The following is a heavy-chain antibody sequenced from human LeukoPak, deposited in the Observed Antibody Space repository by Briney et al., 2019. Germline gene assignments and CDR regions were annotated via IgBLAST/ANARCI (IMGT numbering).Heavy chain of an antibody. CDR3: ARVSGWNPLEAAHLDY. CDR1: GGSISSSTYY. J-gene: IGHJ4*02. Sequence: PSETLSLTCTVSGGSISSSTYYWGWIRRPPGMGLEWIGSMYYSGSTYHNPSLKSRVTMSVDTSKNQCSLKLSSVTAADTAVYYCARVSGWNPLEAAHLDYWGQGTLVTVSS. CDR2: MYYSGST. V-gene: IGHV4-39*07. D-gene: IGHD6-19*01.